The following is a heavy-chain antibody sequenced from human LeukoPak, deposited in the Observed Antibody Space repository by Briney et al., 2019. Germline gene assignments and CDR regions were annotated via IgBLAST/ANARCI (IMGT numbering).Heavy chain of an antibody. D-gene: IGHD4-17*01. CDR2: INPNSGGT. J-gene: IGHJ5*02. Sequence: ASVKVSCKASGYTFTGYYMHWVRPAPGQGLEWMGWINPNSGGTNYAQKFQGRVTMTRDTSISTAYMELSRLRSDDTAVYYCARDQGDYGDYCWFDPWGQGTLVTVSS. CDR1: GYTFTGYY. CDR3: ARDQGDYGDYCWFDP. V-gene: IGHV1-2*02.